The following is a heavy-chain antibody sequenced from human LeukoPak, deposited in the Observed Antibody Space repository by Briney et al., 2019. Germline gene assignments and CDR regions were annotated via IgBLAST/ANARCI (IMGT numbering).Heavy chain of an antibody. J-gene: IGHJ1*01. CDR2: ISAYNGNT. D-gene: IGHD4-23*01. CDR1: GVTFSDYA. CDR3: ARAYGGNSQYFQH. V-gene: IGHV1-18*01. Sequence: ASVKVSCKASGVTFSDYALNWVRQAPGQGLEWMGWISAYNGNTNYAQRLQGRVTMTTDTSTSTAYTELRSLRSDDTAVYYCARAYGGNSQYFQHWGQGTLVTVSS.